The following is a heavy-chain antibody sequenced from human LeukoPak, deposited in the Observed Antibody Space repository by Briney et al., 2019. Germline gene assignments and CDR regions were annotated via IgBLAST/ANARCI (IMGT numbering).Heavy chain of an antibody. CDR2: IYYTGST. J-gene: IGHJ4*02. CDR3: ARGLLTGGYDN. Sequence: SETPSLTCTVSGGSISPYHWSWIRQPPGKGLEWIGYIYYTGSTDYNPSLKSPVTISVDTSKNQFSLELRSVTAADTAVYYCARGLLTGGYDNWGQGTLVTVSS. CDR1: GGSISPYH. V-gene: IGHV4-59*01. D-gene: IGHD5-18*01.